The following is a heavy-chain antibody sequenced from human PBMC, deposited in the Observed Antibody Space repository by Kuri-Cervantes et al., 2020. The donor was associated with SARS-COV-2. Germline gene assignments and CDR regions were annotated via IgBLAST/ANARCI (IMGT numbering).Heavy chain of an antibody. D-gene: IGHD6-19*01. CDR3: ARDGGWYFRYGMDV. V-gene: IGHV3-21*01. Sequence: GESLKISCAASGFTFSSYSMNWVRQAPGKGLEWVSSISSSSSYIYYADSVKGRFTISRDNAKNSLYLRMNSLRAEDTAVYYCARDGGWYFRYGMDVWGQGTTVTVSS. CDR2: ISSSSSYI. J-gene: IGHJ6*02. CDR1: GFTFSSYS.